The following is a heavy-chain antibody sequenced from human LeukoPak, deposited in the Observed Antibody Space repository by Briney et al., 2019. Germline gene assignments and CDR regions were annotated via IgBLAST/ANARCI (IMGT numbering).Heavy chain of an antibody. CDR2: IYISGST. V-gene: IGHV4-4*07. CDR3: ARALNPLPGTYYFDY. CDR1: GASINSHY. Sequence: SETLSLTCTVSGASINSHYWSCIRQPAGKGLEWIGRIYISGSTNYNSSLQSRVAMSVDTSKNQFSLKLTSVTAADTAVYYCARALNPLPGTYYFDYWGQGTLVTVSS. D-gene: IGHD2-15*01. J-gene: IGHJ4*02.